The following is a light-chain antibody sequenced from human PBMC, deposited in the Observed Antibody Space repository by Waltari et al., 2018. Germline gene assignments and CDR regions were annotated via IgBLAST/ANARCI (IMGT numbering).Light chain of an antibody. CDR3: SSFTTSAIYV. CDR2: DVS. V-gene: IGLV2-14*03. CDR1: SSDVGAYNY. Sequence: QSALTQPASVSGSPGQSITISCTGTSSDVGAYNYVSWYQQHPGKAPKLMIYDVSKPHSRVSARFSGSKSGNTASLTISGLQAEDEADYYCSSFTTSAIYVFGSVTRVTVL. J-gene: IGLJ1*01.